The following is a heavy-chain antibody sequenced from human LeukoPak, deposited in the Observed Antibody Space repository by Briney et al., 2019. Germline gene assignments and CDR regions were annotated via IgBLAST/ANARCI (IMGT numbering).Heavy chain of an antibody. V-gene: IGHV4-34*01. CDR1: GGSFSGYY. J-gene: IGHJ4*02. CDR3: ASWISAAGTFDY. D-gene: IGHD6-13*01. Sequence: SETLSLTCAVYGGSFSGYYWSWIRQPPGKGLEWIGEINHSGSTNYNPSLKSRVTISVDTSKNQFSLKLSSVTAADTAVYYCASWISAAGTFDYWGQGTLVTVSS. CDR2: INHSGST.